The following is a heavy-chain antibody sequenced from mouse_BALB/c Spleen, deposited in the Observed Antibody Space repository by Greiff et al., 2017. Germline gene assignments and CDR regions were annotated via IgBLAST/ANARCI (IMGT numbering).Heavy chain of an antibody. CDR1: GYTFTSYW. CDR3: ARGGTPFAY. Sequence: QVQLQQPGAELVKPGASVKLSCKASGYTFTSYWMHWVKQRPGQGLEWIGEIDPSDSYTNYNQKFKGKATLTVDKSSSTAYMQLSSLTSEDSAVYYCARGGTPFAYWGQGTLVTVSA. V-gene: IGHV1-69*02. J-gene: IGHJ3*01. CDR2: IDPSDSYT. D-gene: IGHD3-3*01.